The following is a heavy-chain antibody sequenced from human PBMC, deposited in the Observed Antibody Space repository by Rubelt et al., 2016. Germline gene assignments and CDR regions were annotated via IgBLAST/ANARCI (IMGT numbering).Heavy chain of an antibody. CDR1: GYTFTSYA. V-gene: IGHV1-3*01. CDR3: ARDYDFWSGPYETAFDI. Sequence: VSCGASGYTFTSYAMHWVRQAPGQRLEWMGWINAGHGNTKYSQKFQGRVTITRDTSASTAYMELSSLRSEDTAVYYCARDYDFWSGPYETAFDIWGQGTMVTVSS. J-gene: IGHJ3*02. D-gene: IGHD3-3*01. CDR2: INAGHGNT.